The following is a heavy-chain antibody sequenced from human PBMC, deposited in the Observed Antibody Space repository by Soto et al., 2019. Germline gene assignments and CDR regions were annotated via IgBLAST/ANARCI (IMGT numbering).Heavy chain of an antibody. CDR3: AKVGFPYSYGYLFYY. J-gene: IGHJ4*02. D-gene: IGHD5-18*01. CDR1: GFTFSTYA. CDR2: ISASGGST. Sequence: EVQLLESGGGLVQPGGSLRLSCAASGFTFSTYAMTWVRQAPGKGLESVSAISASGGSTYYADSVKGRFTISRDNSKNTLYLQMNSLRVEDTAVYYCAKVGFPYSYGYLFYYWGQGTLVTVSS. V-gene: IGHV3-23*01.